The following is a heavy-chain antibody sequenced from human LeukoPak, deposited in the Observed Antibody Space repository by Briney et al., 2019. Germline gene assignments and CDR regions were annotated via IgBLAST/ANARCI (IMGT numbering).Heavy chain of an antibody. D-gene: IGHD1-14*01. Sequence: PSETLSLTCTVSGRSISSYYRSWIRQPAGKGLEWIGRIYTSGGTNYNPSPKSRVTISVDKSKSQYSLKLSSVTATDTAVYYCARSTTSTATDYWGQGTLVTVSS. CDR1: GRSISSYY. CDR2: IYTSGGT. J-gene: IGHJ4*02. V-gene: IGHV4-4*07. CDR3: ARSTTSTATDY.